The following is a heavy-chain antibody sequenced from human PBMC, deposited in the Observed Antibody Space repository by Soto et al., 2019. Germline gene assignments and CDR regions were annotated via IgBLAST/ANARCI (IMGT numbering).Heavy chain of an antibody. V-gene: IGHV1-3*04. CDR2: INTGNGNT. CDR3: ARDRATGFGSVVRRNWLDP. J-gene: IGHJ5*02. D-gene: IGHD2-15*01. CDR1: GYIFTTSA. Sequence: QIQLVQSGAEVKKPGASVRVSCMTSGYIFTTSAMHWVRLAPGQRLEWLGWINTGNGNTQYSQNFQGRDTITRDTSAKTAYMELSSLRSEDTAVYYCARDRATGFGSVVRRNWLDPWGQGTLVTVSS.